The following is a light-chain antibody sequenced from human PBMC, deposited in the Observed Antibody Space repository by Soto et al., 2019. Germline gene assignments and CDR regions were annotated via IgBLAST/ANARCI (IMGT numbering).Light chain of an antibody. V-gene: IGLV7-43*01. CDR1: TGAVTSGHY. CDR3: LLYLGGTHV. J-gene: IGLJ1*01. CDR2: STT. Sequence: QAVVTQEPSLTVSPGGTVTLTCASNTGAVTSGHYPNWFQHKPGQAPRALIYSTTIKYSWTPARFSGSLLGGKAALTLSGVLPEDEADYYCLLYLGGTHVFGTGTKVTVL.